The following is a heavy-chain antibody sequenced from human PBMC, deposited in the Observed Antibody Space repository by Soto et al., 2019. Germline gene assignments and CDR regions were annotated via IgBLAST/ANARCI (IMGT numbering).Heavy chain of an antibody. V-gene: IGHV1-18*01. Sequence: ASVKVSCKASGYTFTSYGISWVRQAPGQGLEWMGWISAYNGNTNYAQKLQGRVTMTTDTSTSTAYMELRSLRSDDTAVYYCARDLITTFGVVITKTSFDYWGQGTLVTVSS. J-gene: IGHJ4*02. D-gene: IGHD3-3*01. CDR1: GYTFTSYG. CDR2: ISAYNGNT. CDR3: ARDLITTFGVVITKTSFDY.